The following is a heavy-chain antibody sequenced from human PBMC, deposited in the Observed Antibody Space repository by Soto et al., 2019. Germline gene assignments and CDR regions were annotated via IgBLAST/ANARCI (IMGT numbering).Heavy chain of an antibody. CDR2: ITNNGNHT. J-gene: IGHJ5*02. V-gene: IGHV3-11*06. CDR3: VAGHWLLDP. CDR1: GFIFSDYY. Sequence: QAQVVESGGGLVKPGGSLRLSCAASGFIFSDYYMTWIRQAPGKGLEWVSYITNNGNHTDYADSVRGRFTISRDNTKNYLYLQMNSLRAEDTAVYYCVAGHWLLDPWGQGMLVTVSS. D-gene: IGHD3-9*01.